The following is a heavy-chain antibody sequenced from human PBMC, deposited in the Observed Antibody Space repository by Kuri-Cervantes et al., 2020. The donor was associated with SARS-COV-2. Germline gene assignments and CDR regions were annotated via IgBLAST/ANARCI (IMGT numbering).Heavy chain of an antibody. CDR3: ARASGAFGVVIGLGWFDP. CDR2: MNPNSGNT. J-gene: IGHJ5*02. Sequence: ASVKVSCKAFGYTFNIYDINWVRQAPGQGLEWMGWMNPNSGNTGCAQKFQGRVTMTRNTSISTAYMELSSLRSEDTAVYYCARASGAFGVVIGLGWFDPWGQGTLVTVSS. V-gene: IGHV1-8*02. CDR1: GYTFNIYD. D-gene: IGHD3-3*01.